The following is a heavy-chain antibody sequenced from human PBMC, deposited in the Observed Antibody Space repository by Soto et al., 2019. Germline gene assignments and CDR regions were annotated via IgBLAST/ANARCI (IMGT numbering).Heavy chain of an antibody. CDR1: GFTFSSNA. V-gene: IGHV3-23*01. Sequence: EVQLLESGGGLVQPGGSLRLSCSGSGFTFSSNAIHWVRQAPGKGLEWVSGTTASGDRTYYGDPVKGRFTISRDNSKNTLYLQMNSLRADDTAVYYCATRDCSGGTCYFDYWGQGTLVTVSS. J-gene: IGHJ4*02. D-gene: IGHD2-15*01. CDR3: ATRDCSGGTCYFDY. CDR2: TTASGDRT.